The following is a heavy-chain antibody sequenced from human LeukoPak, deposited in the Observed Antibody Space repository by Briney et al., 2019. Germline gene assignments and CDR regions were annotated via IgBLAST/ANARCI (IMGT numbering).Heavy chain of an antibody. CDR2: IYSGGST. CDR1: GFTFSSYA. V-gene: IGHV3-66*01. Sequence: GGSLRLSCAASGFTFSSYAMSWVRQAPGKGLEWVSVIYSGGSTYYADSVKGRFTISRDNSKNTLYLQMNSLRAEDTAVYYCVYYDSSGYYYWGQGTLVTVSS. D-gene: IGHD3-22*01. J-gene: IGHJ4*02. CDR3: VYYDSSGYYY.